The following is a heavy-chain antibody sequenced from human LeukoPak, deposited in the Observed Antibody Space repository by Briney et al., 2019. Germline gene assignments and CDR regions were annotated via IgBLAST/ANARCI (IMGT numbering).Heavy chain of an antibody. CDR2: VYYSGGT. D-gene: IGHD6-19*01. CDR3: ARGYSTGSKSFPLYYYMDV. J-gene: IGHJ6*03. V-gene: IGHV4-59*01. CDR1: GGSMSSYF. Sequence: SETLSLTCTVSGGSMSSYFWSWIRQPPGKGLEWIGYVYYSGGTNKNPSLKSRLSISVDTSKNQFSLRLSSVTAADTAVYYCARGYSTGSKSFPLYYYMDVWGKGTTVSVSS.